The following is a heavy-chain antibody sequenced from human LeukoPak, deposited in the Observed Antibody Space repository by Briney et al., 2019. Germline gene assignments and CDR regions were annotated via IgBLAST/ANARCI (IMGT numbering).Heavy chain of an antibody. CDR1: GYTFTSYA. Sequence: ASVKVSCKASGYTFTSYAMHWVRQAPGQRLEWMGWINAGNGNTKYSQKFQGRVTITRDTSASTAYMELSSLRSEDTAVYYCARYYYDSSGYKGAFDYWGQGTLVTVSS. D-gene: IGHD3-22*01. CDR3: ARYYYDSSGYKGAFDY. CDR2: INAGNGNT. V-gene: IGHV1-3*01. J-gene: IGHJ4*02.